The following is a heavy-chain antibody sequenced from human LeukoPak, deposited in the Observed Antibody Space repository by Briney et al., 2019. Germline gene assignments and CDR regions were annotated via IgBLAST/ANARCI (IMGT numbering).Heavy chain of an antibody. J-gene: IGHJ5*02. Sequence: ASVKVSCKASGYTCINYAMHWVRQAPGQRLEWMGWINAANGNTKSSEKFQGRLTITRDTTASTVYLDLSSPGSEDTAVYYCARAPGALHFDQWGQGTLVTVTS. D-gene: IGHD1-26*01. CDR2: INAANGNT. CDR1: GYTCINYA. CDR3: ARAPGALHFDQ. V-gene: IGHV1-3*01.